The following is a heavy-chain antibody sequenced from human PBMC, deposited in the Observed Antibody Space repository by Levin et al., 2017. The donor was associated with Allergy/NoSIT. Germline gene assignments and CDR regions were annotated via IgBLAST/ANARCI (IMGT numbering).Heavy chain of an antibody. Sequence: GGSLRLSCAASGFTFSSYSMNWVRQAPGKGLEWVSSISSSSSYIYYADSVKGRFTISRDNAKNSLYLQMNSLRAEDTAVYYCARSPDFWSGYPKKAYYFDYWGQGTLVTVSS. CDR2: ISSSSSYI. J-gene: IGHJ4*02. D-gene: IGHD3-3*01. CDR1: GFTFSSYS. V-gene: IGHV3-21*01. CDR3: ARSPDFWSGYPKKAYYFDY.